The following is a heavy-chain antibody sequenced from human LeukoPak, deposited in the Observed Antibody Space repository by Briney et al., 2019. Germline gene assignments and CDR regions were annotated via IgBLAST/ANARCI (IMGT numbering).Heavy chain of an antibody. Sequence: GGSLQLCCAASGFTLSSYSMGLVRQARGNGLGWVSAISGSGGSTYYADSVKGRFTISRDNSKNTLYLQMNSLRAEDTDVYNCAKEMVPYGSGSYGNYWGQGALVTVSS. V-gene: IGHV3-23*01. D-gene: IGHD3-10*01. CDR1: GFTLSSYS. J-gene: IGHJ4*02. CDR3: AKEMVPYGSGSYGNY. CDR2: ISGSGGST.